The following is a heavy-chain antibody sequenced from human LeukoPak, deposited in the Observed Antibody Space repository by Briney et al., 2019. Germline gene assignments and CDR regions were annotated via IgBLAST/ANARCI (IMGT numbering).Heavy chain of an antibody. CDR3: ARGQQLIDY. J-gene: IGHJ4*02. V-gene: IGHV3-53*01. Sequence: GGSLRLSCSASGFTVTTNYMTWVRQAPGMGLEWVSAIHSDGSTYYADSVKGRFTISRDNSKDTLYLQMNSLRAEDTAVYYCARGQQLIDYWGQGTLVTVSS. CDR1: GFTVTTNY. CDR2: IHSDGST. D-gene: IGHD6-13*01.